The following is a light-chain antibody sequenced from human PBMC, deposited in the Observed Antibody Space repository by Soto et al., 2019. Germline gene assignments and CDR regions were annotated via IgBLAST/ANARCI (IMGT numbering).Light chain of an antibody. CDR3: QQYYTTPWA. CDR1: QSVLYSANVENY. V-gene: IGKV4-1*01. J-gene: IGKJ1*01. Sequence: DIVMTQSPASLAVSLGERATINCKSSQSVLYSANVENYLAWYQQKPGQPPKLLIYWASTRESGVPDRFSGSGSRTDFTLTISSLQAEDVAVYYCQQYYTTPWAFGQGTKVEI. CDR2: WAS.